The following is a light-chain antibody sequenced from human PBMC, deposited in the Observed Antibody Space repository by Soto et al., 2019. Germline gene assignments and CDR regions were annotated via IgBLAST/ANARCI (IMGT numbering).Light chain of an antibody. CDR3: SSYTSSSTVV. CDR2: DVS. Sequence: QSVLTQPASVSGSPGQSITLSCTGTSSDVGGYNYVSWYQQHPGKAPKLMIYDVSNRPSGVSNRFSGSKSGNTASLTISGLEADDEADYYCSSYTSSSTVVFGGGTKVAVL. CDR1: SSDVGGYNY. V-gene: IGLV2-14*01. J-gene: IGLJ2*01.